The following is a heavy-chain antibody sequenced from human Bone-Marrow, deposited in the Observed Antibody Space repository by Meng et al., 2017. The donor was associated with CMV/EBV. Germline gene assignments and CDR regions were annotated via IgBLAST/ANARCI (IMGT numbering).Heavy chain of an antibody. Sequence: QVQLQESGPGLVKPLQXLSLTCTVSGGSISSGNHYWSWIRQHPGKGLEYIGYIYYSGSTYYNPSLKSRVIISVDTSKNQFSLRLNSVTAADTAVYYCASLYGDSSVWYLDLWGRGTLVTVSS. CDR2: IYYSGST. CDR3: ASLYGDSSVWYLDL. CDR1: GGSISSGNHY. V-gene: IGHV4-31*03. J-gene: IGHJ2*01. D-gene: IGHD4-17*01.